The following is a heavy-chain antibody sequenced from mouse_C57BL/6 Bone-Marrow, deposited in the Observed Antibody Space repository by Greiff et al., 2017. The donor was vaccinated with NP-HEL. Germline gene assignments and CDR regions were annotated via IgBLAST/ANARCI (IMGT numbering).Heavy chain of an antibody. J-gene: IGHJ2*01. D-gene: IGHD1-1*01. V-gene: IGHV1-53*01. CDR3: AREGPTVVATPPDY. CDR1: GYTFTSYW. CDR2: INPSNGGT. Sequence: VQLQQSGTELVKPGASVKLSCKASGYTFTSYWMHWVKQRPGQGLEWIGNINPSNGGTNYNEKFKSKATLTVDKSSSTAYMQLSSLTSEDSAVYYCAREGPTVVATPPDYWGQGTTLTVSS.